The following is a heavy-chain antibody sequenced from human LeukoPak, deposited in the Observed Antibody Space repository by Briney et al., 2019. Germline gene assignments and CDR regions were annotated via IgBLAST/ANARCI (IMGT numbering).Heavy chain of an antibody. CDR1: GYTFTSYG. D-gene: IGHD2-15*01. CDR3: ARVERIGHCRGGSCYPPSY. J-gene: IGHJ4*02. Sequence: ASLKVSCKASGYTFTSYGINWVRQATGQGLEWVTLMKPGSSDTGYAKKFQGRVTMTRDTSISTAYMELTSLRSEDTAVYSCARVERIGHCRGGSCYPPSYWGQGTLVTVSS. CDR2: MKPGSSDT. V-gene: IGHV1-8*02.